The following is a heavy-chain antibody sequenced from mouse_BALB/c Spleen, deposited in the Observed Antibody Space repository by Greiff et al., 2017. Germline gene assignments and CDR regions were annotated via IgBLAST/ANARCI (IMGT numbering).Heavy chain of an antibody. CDR2: IDPENGDT. D-gene: IGHD2-4*01. J-gene: IGHJ4*01. V-gene: IGHV14-4*02. CDR3: NRPAGLHRYAMDY. CDR1: GFNIKDYY. Sequence: EVKLVESGAELVRSGASVKLSCTASGFNIKDYYMHWVKQRPEQGLEWIGWIDPENGDTEYAPKFQGKATMTADTSSNTAYLQLSSLTSEDTAVYYCNRPAGLHRYAMDYWGQGTSVTVSS.